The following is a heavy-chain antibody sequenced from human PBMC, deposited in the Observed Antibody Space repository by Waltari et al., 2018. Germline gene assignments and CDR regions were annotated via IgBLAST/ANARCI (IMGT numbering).Heavy chain of an antibody. Sequence: VQLVESGGGLVQPGGSLRLSCAASGFTFSSYGMHWVRQAPGKGLEWVAFIRYDGSNKYYADSVKGRFTISRDNSKNTLYLQMNSLRAEDTAVYYCARDQGIAAPSDYWGQGTLVTVSS. J-gene: IGHJ4*02. CDR1: GFTFSSYG. D-gene: IGHD6-13*01. V-gene: IGHV3-30*02. CDR3: ARDQGIAAPSDY. CDR2: IRYDGSNK.